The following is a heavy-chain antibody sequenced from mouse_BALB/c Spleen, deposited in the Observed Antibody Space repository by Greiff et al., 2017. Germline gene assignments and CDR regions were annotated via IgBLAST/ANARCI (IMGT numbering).Heavy chain of an antibody. CDR3: ARGGYYGSYFDY. Sequence: VQLKQSGPSLVKPSQTLSLTCSVTGDSITSGYWNWIRKFPGNKLEYMGYISYSGSTYYNPSLKSRISITRDTSKNQYYLQLNSVTTEDTATYYCARGGYYGSYFDYWGQGTTLTVSS. J-gene: IGHJ2*01. CDR2: ISYSGST. CDR1: GDSITSGY. V-gene: IGHV3-8*02. D-gene: IGHD1-1*01.